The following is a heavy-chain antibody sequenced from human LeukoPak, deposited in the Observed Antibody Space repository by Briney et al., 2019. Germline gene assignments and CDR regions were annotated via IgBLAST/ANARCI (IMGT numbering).Heavy chain of an antibody. CDR2: ISDSGST. CDR3: ARVRGSGGDYKFDY. CDR1: GVSVSSYY. V-gene: IGHV4-59*02. D-gene: IGHD2-21*01. Sequence: SETLSLTCTVSGVSVSSYYWSWVRQPPGKGLEWIGYISDSGSTNYNPSLRGRVTISVDTSKNQFSLKLNSVTAADTAMYYCARVRGSGGDYKFDYWGQGTLVTVSS. J-gene: IGHJ4*02.